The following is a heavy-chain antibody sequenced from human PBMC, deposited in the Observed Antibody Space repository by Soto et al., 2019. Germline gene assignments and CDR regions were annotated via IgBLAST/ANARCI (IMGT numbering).Heavy chain of an antibody. CDR3: ARGLSLYYYFYYMDV. J-gene: IGHJ6*03. CDR2: IDYSGSTI. V-gene: IGHV3-11*01. Sequence: GSLRLPGAASVCPFSNYYMSWILQTPGKGLECVSYIDYSGSTIYYADSVKGRFTISRDNAKNSLYLQMNSLRAADTAVYYCARGLSLYYYFYYMDVWGKGNTVTVSS. CDR1: VCPFSNYY.